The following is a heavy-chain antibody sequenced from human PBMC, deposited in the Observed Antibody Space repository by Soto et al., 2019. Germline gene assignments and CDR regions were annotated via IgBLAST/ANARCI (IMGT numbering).Heavy chain of an antibody. D-gene: IGHD2-2*01. CDR2: IWFDGSKK. Sequence: MQLEEYGGGVVQPGWSLRLSCAASGFTFRSYGIHWVRQAPGKGLEWVALIWFDGSKKYYVDSVKGRFAVSRDNSKNTLYLQMNSLRVEDTAVYYCARDRLVPYGYGMDVWGQGTTVTVSS. CDR1: GFTFRSYG. J-gene: IGHJ6*02. CDR3: ARDRLVPYGYGMDV. V-gene: IGHV3-33*01.